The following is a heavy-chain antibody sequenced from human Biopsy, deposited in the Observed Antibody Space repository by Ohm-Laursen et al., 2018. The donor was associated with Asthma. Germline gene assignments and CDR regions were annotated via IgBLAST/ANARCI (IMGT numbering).Heavy chain of an antibody. Sequence: GSLRLSCAASGFAVSRDHMFWARQAPGKGLEWVSVIYSGGTSHTADSVRGRFTISRDCSKNTLYLQMHSLRAEDTAVYYCARGDSSNWSHYYFDYWGQGTLVTVSS. CDR1: GFAVSRDH. CDR3: ARGDSSNWSHYYFDY. CDR2: IYSGGTS. V-gene: IGHV3-53*01. D-gene: IGHD3-22*01. J-gene: IGHJ4*02.